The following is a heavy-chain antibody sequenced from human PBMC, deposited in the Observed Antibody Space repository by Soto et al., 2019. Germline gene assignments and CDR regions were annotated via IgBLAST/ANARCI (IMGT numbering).Heavy chain of an antibody. CDR3: ASTRYSSSSGYYYYGMDV. V-gene: IGHV5-51*01. CDR2: IYPGDSDT. D-gene: IGHD6-6*01. J-gene: IGHJ6*02. CDR1: GYSFTSYW. Sequence: ESLKISCKGSGYSFTSYWIGWVRQMPGKGLEWMGIIYPGDSDTRYSPSFQGQVTISADKSISTAYLQWSSLKASDTAMYYCASTRYSSSSGYYYYGMDVWGQGTTVTVSS.